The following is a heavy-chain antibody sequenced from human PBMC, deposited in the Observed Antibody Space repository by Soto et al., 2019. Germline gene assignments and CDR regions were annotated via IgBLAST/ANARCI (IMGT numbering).Heavy chain of an antibody. CDR3: AKVRNGYSSGPCGY. J-gene: IGHJ4*02. CDR2: LNGSGGST. D-gene: IGHD6-19*01. CDR1: GFTFSNYA. V-gene: IGHV3-23*01. Sequence: PGGSLRLSCAASGFTFSNYAMTWVRQAPGKGLEWVSGLNGSGGSTSSADSVKGRFAISRDNSKNTLYLQMNNLRDRDTAVYYCAKVRNGYSSGPCGYWGQGTLVTVSS.